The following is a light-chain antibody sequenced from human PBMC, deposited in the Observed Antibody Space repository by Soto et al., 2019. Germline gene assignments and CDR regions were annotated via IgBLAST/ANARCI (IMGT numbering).Light chain of an antibody. CDR2: KAS. CDR3: QQYNVFPIT. Sequence: DIQMTQSPSTLSASIGDRVTITCRASQSISTWLAWYQQKSGKAPKLLIYKASTLESGVPSRFSGSGSGTDFTLTIISLQPDDIATYYCQQYNVFPITVGQGTRLEIK. CDR1: QSISTW. J-gene: IGKJ5*01. V-gene: IGKV1-5*03.